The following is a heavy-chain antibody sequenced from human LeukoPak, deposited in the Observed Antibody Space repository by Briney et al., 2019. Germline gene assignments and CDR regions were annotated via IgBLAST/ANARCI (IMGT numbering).Heavy chain of an antibody. V-gene: IGHV3-23*01. CDR3: AKDSVRGVKRLSRDAFDI. CDR2: ISGSGGST. J-gene: IGHJ3*02. Sequence: PGGTLRLSCAASGFTFSSYGMSWVRQAPGKGLEWVSAISGSGGSTYYADSVKGRFTISRDNSKNTLYLQMNSLRAEDTAVYYCAKDSVRGVKRLSRDAFDIWGQGTMVTVSS. CDR1: GFTFSSYG. D-gene: IGHD3-10*01.